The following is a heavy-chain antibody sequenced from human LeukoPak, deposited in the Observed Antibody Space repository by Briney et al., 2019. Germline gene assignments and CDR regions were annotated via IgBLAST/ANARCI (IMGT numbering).Heavy chain of an antibody. V-gene: IGHV1-8*02. Sequence: ASVKVSCKASGGTFSSYAISWVRQAPGQGLEWMGWMNPNSGNTGYAQKFQGRVTMTRNTSISTAYMELSSLRSEDTAVYYCARGKLGYCSSTSCYTANWGQGTLVTVSS. D-gene: IGHD2-2*02. CDR2: MNPNSGNT. CDR1: GGTFSSYA. J-gene: IGHJ4*02. CDR3: ARGKLGYCSSTSCYTAN.